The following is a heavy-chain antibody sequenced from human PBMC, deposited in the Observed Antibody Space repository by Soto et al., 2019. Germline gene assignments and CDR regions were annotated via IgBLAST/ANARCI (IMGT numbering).Heavy chain of an antibody. Sequence: SETLSTTCTVPCGSISCSSYYWGWIRQPPGKGLEWIGSIYYSGSTYYNPSLKSRVTISVDTSKNQFSLKLSSVTAADTAVYYCASSGWWYFDYWGQGTLVTVS. CDR2: IYYSGST. CDR3: ASSGWWYFDY. D-gene: IGHD6-19*01. V-gene: IGHV4-39*01. J-gene: IGHJ4*02. CDR1: CGSISCSSYY.